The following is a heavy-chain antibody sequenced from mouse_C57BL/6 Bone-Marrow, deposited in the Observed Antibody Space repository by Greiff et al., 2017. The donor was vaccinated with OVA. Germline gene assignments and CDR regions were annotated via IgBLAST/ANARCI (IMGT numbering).Heavy chain of an antibody. V-gene: IGHV1-82*01. CDR3: ARAYYGFAY. CDR1: GYAFSSSW. D-gene: IGHD1-1*01. CDR2: IYPGDGDT. Sequence: QVQLQQSGPELVKPGASVKISCKASGYAFSSSWMNWVKQRPGKGLVWIGRIYPGDGDTNYNGKFKGKATLTADKSSSTAYMQLSSLTSEDSAVYFCARAYYGFAYWGQGTLVTVSA. J-gene: IGHJ3*01.